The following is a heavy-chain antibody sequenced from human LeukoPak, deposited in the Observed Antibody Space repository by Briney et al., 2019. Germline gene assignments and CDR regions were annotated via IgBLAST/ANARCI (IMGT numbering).Heavy chain of an antibody. Sequence: GGSLRLSCAASGFTFSSYAMSWVRQAPGKGLEWVSAISGSSGSTYYADSVKGRFTISRDNSKNTLYLQMNSLRAEDTAVYYCASAPGIAAAGTESWGQGTLVTVSS. D-gene: IGHD6-13*01. V-gene: IGHV3-23*01. J-gene: IGHJ4*02. CDR1: GFTFSSYA. CDR3: ASAPGIAAAGTES. CDR2: ISGSSGST.